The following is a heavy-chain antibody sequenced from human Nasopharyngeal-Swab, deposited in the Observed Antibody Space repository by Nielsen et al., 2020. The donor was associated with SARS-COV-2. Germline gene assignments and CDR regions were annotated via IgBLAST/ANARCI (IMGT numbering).Heavy chain of an antibody. CDR3: ARVRSLAVAGYCFDY. J-gene: IGHJ4*02. D-gene: IGHD6-19*01. CDR2: ISYSGST. Sequence: SETLSLTCTVPGGSISTYYWSWIRQPPGKGLEWIGYISYSGSTYYSPSLKSRITTSVDTSKNQFSLNLTSVTAADTAIYFCARVRSLAVAGYCFDYWGQGTLVTVSS. CDR1: GGSISTYY. V-gene: IGHV4-59*01.